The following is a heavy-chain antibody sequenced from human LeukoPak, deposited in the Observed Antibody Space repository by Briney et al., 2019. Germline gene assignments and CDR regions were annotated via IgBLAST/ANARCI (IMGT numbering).Heavy chain of an antibody. Sequence: SVKVSCKASGGTFSSYAISWVRQAPGQGLEWMGGIIPIFGTANYAQKFQGRVTITTDESTSTAYMELSRLRSEDTAVYYCARSRSSTSTDAFDILGQGTMVTVSS. V-gene: IGHV1-69*05. CDR3: ARSRSSTSTDAFDI. CDR2: IIPIFGTA. CDR1: GGTFSSYA. J-gene: IGHJ3*02. D-gene: IGHD2-2*01.